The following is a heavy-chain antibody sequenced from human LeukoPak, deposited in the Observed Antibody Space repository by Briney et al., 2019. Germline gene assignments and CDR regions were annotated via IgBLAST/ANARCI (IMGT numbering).Heavy chain of an antibody. CDR2: IKQDGSEK. D-gene: IGHD2-2*01. CDR3: ARVKAGRQLPSIFDY. V-gene: IGHV3-7*01. Sequence: GGSLRLSCAASGFTFSSYWVSWVRQAPGKGLEWVANIKQDGSEKYYVDSVKGRFTISRDNAKNSLYLQMNSLRAEDTAVYYCARVKAGRQLPSIFDYWGQGTLVTVSS. CDR1: GFTFSSYW. J-gene: IGHJ4*02.